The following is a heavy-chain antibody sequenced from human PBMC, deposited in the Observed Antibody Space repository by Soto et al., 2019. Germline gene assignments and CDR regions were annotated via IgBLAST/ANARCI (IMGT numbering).Heavy chain of an antibody. CDR2: INPGSGVT. CDR1: GYSFTKYH. D-gene: IGHD1-1*01. Sequence: QVQLVQSGAEVKKPGASVKVSCKASGYSFTKYHMHWVRQDPGQGLEWMGWINPGSGVTNQAQKFQGRVTMTRDTSITTTYMELNSLTSDDTVVYYCARVAGHKNARFDTWGQGALVTVSS. CDR3: ARVAGHKNARFDT. V-gene: IGHV1-2*02. J-gene: IGHJ4*02.